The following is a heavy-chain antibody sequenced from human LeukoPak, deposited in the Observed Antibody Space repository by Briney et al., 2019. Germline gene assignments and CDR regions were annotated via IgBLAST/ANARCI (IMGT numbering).Heavy chain of an antibody. CDR2: ISADSSTV. D-gene: IGHD3-22*01. Sequence: PGGSLRLSCAASGFTFSTYNMNWVRQAPGKGLEWISYISADSSTVQYADSVRGRFTTSRDNAKNSLYLQMNSPRAEDTAVYYCVRDNSRGQSLGVIYWGQGSLVTVSS. CDR3: VRDNSRGQSLGVIY. J-gene: IGHJ4*02. CDR1: GFTFSTYN. V-gene: IGHV3-48*01.